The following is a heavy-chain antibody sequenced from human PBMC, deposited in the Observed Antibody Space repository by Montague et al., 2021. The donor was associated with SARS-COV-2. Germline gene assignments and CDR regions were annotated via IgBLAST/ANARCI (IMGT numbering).Heavy chain of an antibody. CDR3: ARGRQLNNMVVVVGTGGGYYSDF. V-gene: IGHV4-34*01. J-gene: IGHJ4*02. Sequence: SETLSLTCAVYDGSFSDYSWTWIRQPPGKGLEWIGEIYHRGSTNYNPSLKSRVTISVDTSKNQFSLKMTSVTAADTAVYYCARGRQLNNMVVVVGTGGGYYSDFWGQGTLVTVSS. CDR1: DGSFSDYS. CDR2: IYHRGST. D-gene: IGHD3-22*01.